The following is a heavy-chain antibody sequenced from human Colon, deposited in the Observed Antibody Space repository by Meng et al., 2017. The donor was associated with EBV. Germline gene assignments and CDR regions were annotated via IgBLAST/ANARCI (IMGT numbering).Heavy chain of an antibody. CDR1: GGSISTSDW. CDR3: ARVRVIPAAVGFDY. CDR2: IYRGGGT. J-gene: IGHJ4*02. V-gene: IGHV4-4*02. D-gene: IGHD2-2*01. Sequence: QGELQESGPGLVGPAGTLSLTCAVSGGSISTSDWWSWVRQPPGKGLEWIGEIYRGGGTNYNPSFKSRVTISVDTSNNHFSLKLSYVTAADTAVYYCARVRVIPAAVGFDYWGQGTLVTVSS.